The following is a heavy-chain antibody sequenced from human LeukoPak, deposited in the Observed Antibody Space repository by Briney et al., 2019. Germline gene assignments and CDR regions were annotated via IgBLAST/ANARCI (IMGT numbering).Heavy chain of an antibody. Sequence: PGGSLRLSCAASGFTFSSYSMNWVRQAPGKGLEWVSGINWNGGSTGYADSVKGRFTISRDNAKNSLYLQMNSLRAEDTALYHCARVSIFWSGYDAFDIWGQGTMVTVSS. D-gene: IGHD3-3*01. V-gene: IGHV3-20*01. CDR1: GFTFSSYS. CDR2: INWNGGST. J-gene: IGHJ3*02. CDR3: ARVSIFWSGYDAFDI.